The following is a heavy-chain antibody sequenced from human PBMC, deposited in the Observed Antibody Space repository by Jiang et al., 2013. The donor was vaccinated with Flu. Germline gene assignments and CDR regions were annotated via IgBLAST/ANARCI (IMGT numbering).Heavy chain of an antibody. CDR1: GYTFTSNN. CDR2: IVPTGGGT. V-gene: IGHV1-46*01. J-gene: IGHJ4*02. Sequence: QLVESGPEVKKPGASVKVSCKTSGYTFTSNNIHWVRQAPGQGLEWMGVIVPTGGGTGYARKFQGRVTVTRDTSTNTVYMDLSSLTSEDTAVYYCARRDGTSWSFDYWGQGTLVTVSS. CDR3: ARRDGTSWSFDY. D-gene: IGHD5-24*01.